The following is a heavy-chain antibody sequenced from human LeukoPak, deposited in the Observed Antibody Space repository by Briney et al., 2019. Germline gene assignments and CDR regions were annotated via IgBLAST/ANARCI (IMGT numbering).Heavy chain of an antibody. CDR3: ARDQKTYYYDSSGYSFDY. CDR2: INPKNGGS. CDR1: GYTFTGYY. V-gene: IGHV1-2*02. Sequence: ASVKVSCKASGYTFTGYYMHWVRQAPGQGLEWVGWINPKNGGSNYAQKFQGRVTMTRDRSISTAYMELSRLTSDDTAVYYCARDQKTYYYDSSGYSFDYWGQGTLVTVSS. J-gene: IGHJ4*02. D-gene: IGHD3-22*01.